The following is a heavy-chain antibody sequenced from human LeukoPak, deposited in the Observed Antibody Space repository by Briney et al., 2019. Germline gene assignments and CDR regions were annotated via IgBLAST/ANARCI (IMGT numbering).Heavy chain of an antibody. Sequence: SVKVSFKASGGTFSSYGIGWVRQAPGQGLEWMGGIIPVFGRTNYAQKFLGRVTISADSTNTAYMELSSLRSEDTAVYYCARDFREGDAFDIWGQGTMVTVSS. V-gene: IGHV1-69*13. CDR1: GGTFSSYG. CDR3: ARDFREGDAFDI. CDR2: IIPVFGRT. J-gene: IGHJ3*02.